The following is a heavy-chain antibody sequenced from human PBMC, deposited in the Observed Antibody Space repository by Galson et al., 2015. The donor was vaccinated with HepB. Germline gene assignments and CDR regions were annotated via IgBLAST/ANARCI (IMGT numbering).Heavy chain of an antibody. D-gene: IGHD3-3*01. J-gene: IGHJ3*02. CDR3: ATDFGVVITNAFDI. V-gene: IGHV1-2*02. CDR2: INPNSGGT. CDR1: GYTFTGYY. Sequence: SVKVSCKASGYTFTGYYMHWVRQAPGQGLEWMGWINPNSGGTNYAQKFQGRVTMTRDTSISTAYMELSRLRSDDTAVYYCATDFGVVITNAFDIWGQGTMVTVSS.